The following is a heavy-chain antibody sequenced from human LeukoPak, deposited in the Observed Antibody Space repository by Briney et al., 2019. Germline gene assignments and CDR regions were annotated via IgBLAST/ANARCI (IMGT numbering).Heavy chain of an antibody. D-gene: IGHD2-15*01. Sequence: SQTLSLTCTVSGGSINSGGYYWRWIRQPAGKGLEWIGRTYSTGNTNYKPSLESRVTISVDTSKNQFSLKLTSVTAADTAIYYCTRGCSGGSCYSGYGMDVWGQGTTVTVSS. J-gene: IGHJ6*02. CDR2: TYSTGNT. CDR1: GGSINSGGYY. CDR3: TRGCSGGSCYSGYGMDV. V-gene: IGHV4-61*02.